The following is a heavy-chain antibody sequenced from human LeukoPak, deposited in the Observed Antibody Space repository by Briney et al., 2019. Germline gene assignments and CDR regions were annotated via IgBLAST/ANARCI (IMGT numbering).Heavy chain of an antibody. V-gene: IGHV4-59*08. CDR3: ARLDAAAGRYLQFFY. Sequence: PSEALSLTCTVSGGSISNYYWSWIRQSPEKGLEWIGYIHDSGSTNYNPSLKSRVTISVDTSKNQFSLKLSSVTAADTAVYYCARLDAAAGRYLQFFYWGQGTLVTVSS. CDR1: GGSISNYY. D-gene: IGHD5-24*01. CDR2: IHDSGST. J-gene: IGHJ4*02.